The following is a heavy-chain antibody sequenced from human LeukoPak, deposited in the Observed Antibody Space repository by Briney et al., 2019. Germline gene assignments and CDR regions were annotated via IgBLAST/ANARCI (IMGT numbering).Heavy chain of an antibody. Sequence: SETLSLTCTVSGGSISSYYWSWIRQPAGKGLEWIGRIYTSGSTNYNPSLKSRVTMSVDTSKNQFSLKLSCVTAADTAVYSCARDRQWNWFDPWCQGTLVTVSS. CDR3: ARDRQWNWFDP. CDR2: IYTSGST. J-gene: IGHJ5*02. V-gene: IGHV4-4*07. CDR1: GGSISSYY. D-gene: IGHD6-19*01.